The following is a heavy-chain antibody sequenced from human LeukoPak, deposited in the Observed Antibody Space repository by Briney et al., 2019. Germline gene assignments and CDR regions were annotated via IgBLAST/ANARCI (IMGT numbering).Heavy chain of an antibody. V-gene: IGHV1-2*02. CDR1: GYTFTGYY. CDR2: INPNSGGT. CDR3: ARDYRYCSSTSRYSHYYYYMDV. Sequence: ASVKVSCKASGYTFTGYYMHWVRQAPGQGLEWMGWINPNSGGTNYAQKLQGRVTMTRDTSISTAYMELSRLRSDDTAVCYCARDYRYCSSTSRYSHYYYYMDVWGKGTTVTVSS. D-gene: IGHD2-2*02. J-gene: IGHJ6*03.